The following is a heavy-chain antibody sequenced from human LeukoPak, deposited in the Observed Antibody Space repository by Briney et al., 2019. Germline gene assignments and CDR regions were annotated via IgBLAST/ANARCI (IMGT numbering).Heavy chain of an antibody. CDR3: ARSIGLTGGGVDV. V-gene: IGHV3-11*01. CDR1: GFTFSDYN. Sequence: PGGSLRLSCAASGFTFSDYNMNWVRQAPGKGLEWVSYITNGGSTIHHADSVKGRFTISRDNAKKALYLQMNSLRAEDTAVYYCARSIGLTGGGVDVWGQGTTVTVSS. CDR2: ITNGGSTI. D-gene: IGHD3-9*01. J-gene: IGHJ6*02.